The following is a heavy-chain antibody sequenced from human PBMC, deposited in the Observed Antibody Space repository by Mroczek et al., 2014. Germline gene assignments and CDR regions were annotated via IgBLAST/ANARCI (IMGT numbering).Heavy chain of an antibody. V-gene: IGHV3-30-3*01. CDR3: ARDVRGVVVVPAAIFGSGAFDY. D-gene: IGHD2-2*02. Sequence: VQLVESGGGVVQPGRSLRLSCAASGFTFSSYAMHWVRQAPGKGLEWVAVISYDGSNKYYADSVKGRFTISRDNSKNTLYLQMNSLRAEDTAVYYCARDVRGVVVVPAAIFGSGAFDYWGQGTLVTVSS. J-gene: IGHJ4*02. CDR1: GFTFSSYA. CDR2: ISYDGSNK.